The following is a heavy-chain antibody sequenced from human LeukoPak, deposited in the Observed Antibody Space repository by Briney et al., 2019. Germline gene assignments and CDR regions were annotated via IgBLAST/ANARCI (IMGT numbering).Heavy chain of an antibody. D-gene: IGHD6-13*01. CDR2: IIPIFGTA. J-gene: IGHJ4*02. CDR3: ARGAAAGEVDY. V-gene: IGHV1-69*06. CDR1: GGTFSSYA. Sequence: ASVTVSCKASGGTFSSYAISWVRQAPGQGLEWMGGIIPIFGTANCAQKFQGRVTITADKSTSTAYMELSSLRSEDTAVYYCARGAAAGEVDYWGQGTLVTVSS.